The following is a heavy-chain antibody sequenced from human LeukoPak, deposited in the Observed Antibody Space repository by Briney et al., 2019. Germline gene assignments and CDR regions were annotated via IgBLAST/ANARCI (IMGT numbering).Heavy chain of an antibody. Sequence: GASVKVSCKASGYTFSSYGISWVRQAPGQGLEWMGWISAYNGNTNYAQKVQGRVTMTTDTSTSTAYMEVRSLRSDDTAVYYCAREWATYYYDSSDAFDIWGQGTMVTVSS. V-gene: IGHV1-18*01. CDR2: ISAYNGNT. CDR3: AREWATYYYDSSDAFDI. J-gene: IGHJ3*02. CDR1: GYTFSSYG. D-gene: IGHD3-22*01.